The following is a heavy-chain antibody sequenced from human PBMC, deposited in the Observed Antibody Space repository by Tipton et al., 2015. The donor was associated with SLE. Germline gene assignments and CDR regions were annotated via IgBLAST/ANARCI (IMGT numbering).Heavy chain of an antibody. CDR1: GGSIRTGGYY. J-gene: IGHJ3*02. V-gene: IGHV4-34*01. CDR2: INHSGTT. D-gene: IGHD1-14*01. CDR3: AKGARILADAFDI. Sequence: TLSLTCTVSGGSIRTGGYYWSWIRQPPGKGLEWIGEINHSGTTNYNPSLKSRVTISLDTSKNQFSLKLSSVTAADTAVYYCAKGARILADAFDIWGQGTVVTVSS.